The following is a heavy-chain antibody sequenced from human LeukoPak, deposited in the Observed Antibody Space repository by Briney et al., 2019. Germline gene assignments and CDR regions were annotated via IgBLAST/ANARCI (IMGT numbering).Heavy chain of an antibody. J-gene: IGHJ4*02. CDR1: GW. Sequence: GGSLRLSCAASGWMHWVRQAPGKGLVRVSGINHDGTGTYYADSVKGRFTISRDNSKNTLYLQMNSLRAEDTAVYYCARGGRNYGLGMSYWGQGTLVTVSS. V-gene: IGHV3-74*01. D-gene: IGHD3-10*01. CDR2: INHDGTGT. CDR3: ARGGRNYGLGMSY.